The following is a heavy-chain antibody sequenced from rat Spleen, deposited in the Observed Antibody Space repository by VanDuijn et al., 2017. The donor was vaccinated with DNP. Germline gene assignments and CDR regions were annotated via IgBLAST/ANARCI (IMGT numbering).Heavy chain of an antibody. CDR1: GFTFSDYN. CDR2: ISTGGGNT. D-gene: IGHD1-11*01. J-gene: IGHJ4*01. Sequence: EVQLVESGGGLVQPGRSLKLSCAASGFTFSDYNMAWVRQAPKKGLEWVASISTGGGNTYYPDSVKGRFTISRNNAKSTLYLQMDSLRSETTATYYCARHGRRGYAMDAWGQGTSVTVSS. CDR3: ARHGRRGYAMDA. V-gene: IGHV5S23*01.